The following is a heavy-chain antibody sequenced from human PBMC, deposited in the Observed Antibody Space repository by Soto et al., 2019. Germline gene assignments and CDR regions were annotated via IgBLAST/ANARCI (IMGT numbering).Heavy chain of an antibody. CDR1: GGSISSGDYY. Sequence: SETLSLTCTVSGGSISSGDYYWSWIRQPPGKGLERIGYIYYSGSTNYNPSLKSRVTISVDTSKNQFSLKLSSVTAADTAVYYCARSYSSSWYKALYYFDYWGQGTLVTVSS. CDR2: IYYSGST. D-gene: IGHD6-13*01. J-gene: IGHJ4*02. CDR3: ARSYSSSWYKALYYFDY. V-gene: IGHV4-61*08.